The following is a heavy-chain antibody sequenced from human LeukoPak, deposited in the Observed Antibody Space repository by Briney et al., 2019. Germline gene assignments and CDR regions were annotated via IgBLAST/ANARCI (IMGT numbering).Heavy chain of an antibody. D-gene: IGHD4-11*01. V-gene: IGHV3-30-3*01. Sequence: GRSLRLSCAASGFSFNSYTMHWVRQSPDKGLEWVAVISYDGGLQFYGDSVKGRFIISRDNSRNTLYLQMSSLGPEDTAVYYCARDPTVSVPDYFDYWGQGILVTVSS. CDR3: ARDPTVSVPDYFDY. CDR1: GFSFNSYT. J-gene: IGHJ4*02. CDR2: ISYDGGLQ.